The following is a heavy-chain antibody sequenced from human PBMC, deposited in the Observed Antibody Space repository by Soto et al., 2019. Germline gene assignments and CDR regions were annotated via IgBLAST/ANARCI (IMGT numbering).Heavy chain of an antibody. J-gene: IGHJ3*01. D-gene: IGHD3-22*01. CDR2: ISAHTGSS. V-gene: IGHV1-18*01. CDR3: ARAFFYQGSDSRRYSFDAFDF. CDR1: GYTFTSSG. Sequence: QVQLVQSGAEVKKPGASVKVSCKASGYTFTSSGMSWVRQAPGQGLEWMGWISAHTGSSEYAQRFQGRLTMTTDRSTSTAYMELRSLISDDTAVYYCARAFFYQGSDSRRYSFDAFDFWGPGTLVTVSS.